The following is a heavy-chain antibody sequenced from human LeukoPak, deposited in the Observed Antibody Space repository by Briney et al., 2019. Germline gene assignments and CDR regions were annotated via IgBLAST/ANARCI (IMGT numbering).Heavy chain of an antibody. J-gene: IGHJ6*03. CDR3: ARRDFWSGYYYYYYYMDV. D-gene: IGHD3-3*01. V-gene: IGHV4-34*01. CDR2: INHSGST. Sequence: SETLSLTCAVYGGPFSGYYWSWIRQPPGKGLEWIGEINHSGSTNYNPSLKSRATISVDTSKNQFSLKLSSVTAADTAVYYCARRDFWSGYYYYYYYMDVWGKGTTVTVSS. CDR1: GGPFSGYY.